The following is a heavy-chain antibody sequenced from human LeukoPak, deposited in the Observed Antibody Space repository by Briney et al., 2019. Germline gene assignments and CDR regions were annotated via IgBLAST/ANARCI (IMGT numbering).Heavy chain of an antibody. CDR1: GFTFSSYW. CDR3: ARVPMIAARPRYFQH. CDR2: IKQDGSEK. V-gene: IGHV3-7*01. D-gene: IGHD6-6*01. J-gene: IGHJ1*01. Sequence: GGSLRLSCAASGFTFSSYWMSWVRQAPGKGLEWVANIKQDGSEKYYVDSVKGRFTISRDNAKNSLYLQMNSLRAEDTAVYYCARVPMIAARPRYFQHWGQGTLVTVSS.